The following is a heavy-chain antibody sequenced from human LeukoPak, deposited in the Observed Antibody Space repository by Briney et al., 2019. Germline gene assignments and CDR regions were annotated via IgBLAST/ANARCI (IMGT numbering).Heavy chain of an antibody. J-gene: IGHJ3*02. V-gene: IGHV5-51*01. CDR3: ARQGGYSQDAFDI. D-gene: IGHD2-21*01. CDR2: IYPGDSDT. CDR1: GYSFTRYW. Sequence: TGESLKISCKGSGYSFTRYWIGWVRQMPGKGLEWMGIIYPGDSDTRYSPSFQGQVTISADKSISTAYLQWSSLKASDTAMYYCARQGGYSQDAFDIWGQGTMVTVSS.